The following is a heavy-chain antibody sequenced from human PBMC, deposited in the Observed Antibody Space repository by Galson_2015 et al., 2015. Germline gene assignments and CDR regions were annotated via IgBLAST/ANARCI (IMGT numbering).Heavy chain of an antibody. CDR3: ARDTYDYIWGSYRLFDY. CDR2: MNPNSGNT. Sequence: SVKVSCKASGYTFTSYDINWVRQATGQGLEWMGWMNPNSGNTGYAQKFQGRVTMTRNTSISTAYMELSSLRSGDTAVYYCARDTYDYIWGSYRLFDYWGQGTLVTVSS. D-gene: IGHD3-16*02. CDR1: GYTFTSYD. V-gene: IGHV1-8*01. J-gene: IGHJ4*02.